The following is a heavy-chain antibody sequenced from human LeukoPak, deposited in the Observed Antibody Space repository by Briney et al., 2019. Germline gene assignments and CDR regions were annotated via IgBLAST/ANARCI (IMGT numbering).Heavy chain of an antibody. V-gene: IGHV4-4*07. J-gene: IGHJ6*02. CDR3: ARGCSSTSCWLRMDV. Sequence: PSETLSLTCTVSGGSTTNYYWSWIRQPAGKGLEWIGRIYTSGSTRYNPSLKSRVTMSIDTSKNQFSLKLSSVTAADTAVYYCARGCSSTSCWLRMDVWGQGTTVTVSS. D-gene: IGHD2-2*01. CDR1: GGSTTNYY. CDR2: IYTSGST.